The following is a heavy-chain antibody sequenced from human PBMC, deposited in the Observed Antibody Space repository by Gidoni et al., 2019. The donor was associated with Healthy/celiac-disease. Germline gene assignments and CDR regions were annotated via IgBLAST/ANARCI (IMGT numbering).Heavy chain of an antibody. CDR2: SSAYNGNT. J-gene: IGHJ4*02. V-gene: IGHV1-18*01. CDR1: GYTFPSYG. CDR3: ARAEVDYYGSGFVD. Sequence: QVQLVQSGAGVKKPGASVKVSGKASGYTFPSYGISWVRQAPGQGLEWMGWSSAYNGNTNYAQKLQGRVTMTTDTSTSTAYMELRSLRSDDTAVYYCARAEVDYYGSGFVDWGQGTLVTVSS. D-gene: IGHD3-10*01.